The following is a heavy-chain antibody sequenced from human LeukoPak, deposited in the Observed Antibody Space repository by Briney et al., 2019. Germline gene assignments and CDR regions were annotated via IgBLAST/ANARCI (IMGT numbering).Heavy chain of an antibody. CDR2: IIEKGNA. D-gene: IGHD3-10*01. J-gene: IGHJ2*01. V-gene: IGHV4-34*01. Sequence: SETPSLTCALYGGSFSSYSWSWTWIRQTPEKGLEWIGEIIEKGNANYNPSLNSRVTIDLDTSKNQFSLKLTSMTAADTAMYYCARGYYPPRWYFDLWGRGTLVTVSS. CDR3: ARGYYPPRWYFDL. CDR1: GGSFSSYS.